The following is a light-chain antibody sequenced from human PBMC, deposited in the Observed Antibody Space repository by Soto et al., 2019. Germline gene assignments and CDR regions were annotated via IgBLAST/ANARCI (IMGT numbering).Light chain of an antibody. CDR3: QQYDISQWT. V-gene: IGKV3-20*01. CDR2: DSS. CDR1: QSLSSKF. J-gene: IGKJ1*01. Sequence: EIVLTQSPATPSLSPGERATLSCRASQSLSSKFLAWYQQKPGQPPRLLIYDSSTRATGFPDRFSGSGSGTDFTLTIIRLEHEDFAVYYCQQYDISQWTFVQGTKGGYQ.